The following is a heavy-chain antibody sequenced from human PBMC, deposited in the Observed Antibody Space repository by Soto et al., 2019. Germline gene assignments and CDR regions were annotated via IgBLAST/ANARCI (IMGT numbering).Heavy chain of an antibody. CDR2: IKSKFGGETI. CDR3: ATGLLRYYAY. V-gene: IGHV3-15*01. CDR1: GINFSRAW. Sequence: GGSLRLSCAASGINFSRAWMSWVRQAPGKGLEWVGRIKSKFGGETIDYAAPVKGRFTISRDDSKNIVYLQMNSLNTEDTAVYYCATGLLRYYAYWGHGTLVTVSS. J-gene: IGHJ4*01. D-gene: IGHD3-9*01.